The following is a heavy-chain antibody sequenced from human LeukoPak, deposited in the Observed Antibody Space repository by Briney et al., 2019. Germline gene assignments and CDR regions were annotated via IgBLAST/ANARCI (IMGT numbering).Heavy chain of an antibody. CDR2: IYPGDSDT. Sequence: GESLKISCKGSGYSFTSYWIGWVCQMPGKGLEWMGIIYPGDSDTRYSPSFQGQVTISADKSVNTAYLQWSSLKASDTAMYYCARLSGRVVCSAGSCYIDSWGQGTLVTVSS. J-gene: IGHJ4*02. D-gene: IGHD2-15*01. V-gene: IGHV5-51*01. CDR3: ARLSGRVVCSAGSCYIDS. CDR1: GYSFTSYW.